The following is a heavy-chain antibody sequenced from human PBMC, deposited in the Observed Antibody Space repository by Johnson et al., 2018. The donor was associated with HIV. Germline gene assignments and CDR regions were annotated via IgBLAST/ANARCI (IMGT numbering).Heavy chain of an antibody. D-gene: IGHD6-19*01. CDR1: GFTFSSYA. V-gene: IGHV3-66*01. CDR3: ARDREYGLAWGWALDI. J-gene: IGHJ3*02. Sequence: VQLVESGGGLVQPGGSLRLSCAASGFTFSSYAMSWVRQAPGKGLEWVSVIYSGGNTYYADSVKGRFTISRDNSKNTLYLQTNSLRGEDTAVYYCARDREYGLAWGWALDIWGQGTMVTVSS. CDR2: IYSGGNT.